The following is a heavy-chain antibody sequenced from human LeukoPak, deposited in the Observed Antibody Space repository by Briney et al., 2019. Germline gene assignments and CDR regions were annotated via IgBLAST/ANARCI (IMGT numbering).Heavy chain of an antibody. Sequence: SETLSLTCTVSGGSISSYYWSWIRQPPRKGLEWIGYIYYSGSTNYNPSLKSRVTISVDTSKNQFSLKLSSVTAADTAVYYCARHTSKRSPFDYWGQGTLVTVSS. V-gene: IGHV4-59*08. CDR1: GGSISSYY. J-gene: IGHJ4*02. CDR3: ARHTSKRSPFDY. CDR2: IYYSGST.